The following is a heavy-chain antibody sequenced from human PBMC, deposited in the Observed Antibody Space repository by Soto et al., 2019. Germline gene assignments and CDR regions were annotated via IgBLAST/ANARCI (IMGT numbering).Heavy chain of an antibody. Sequence: GGSLRLSCAASGFTFSDYYMSWIRQAPGKGLEWVSYISSSSSYTNYADSVKGRFTISRDNAKNSLYLQMNSLRAEDTAVYYCARVVVDIVATIRDTYFDYWGQGTLVTVSS. CDR3: ARVVVDIVATIRDTYFDY. J-gene: IGHJ4*01. CDR1: GFTFSDYY. V-gene: IGHV3-11*06. CDR2: ISSSSSYT. D-gene: IGHD5-12*01.